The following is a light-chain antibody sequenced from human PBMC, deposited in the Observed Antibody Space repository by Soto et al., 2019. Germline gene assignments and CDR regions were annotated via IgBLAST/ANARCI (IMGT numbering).Light chain of an antibody. CDR2: GAS. Sequence: EIVLTQSPGTLSLSPGERATLSCRASQSVSSSYLAWYQQKPGQAPRLLIYGASSRATGIPDRFSGSGSGTDFTLTLSRLEPEEFAVYYCQQYGSSPQTFGKGTNVEIK. J-gene: IGKJ1*01. CDR1: QSVSSSY. V-gene: IGKV3-20*01. CDR3: QQYGSSPQT.